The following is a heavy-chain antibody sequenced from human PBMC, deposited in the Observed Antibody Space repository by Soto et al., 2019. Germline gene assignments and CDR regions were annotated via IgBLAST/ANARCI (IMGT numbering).Heavy chain of an antibody. D-gene: IGHD6-19*01. V-gene: IGHV3-33*08. CDR3: ARDEEGSGWYYYYYGMDV. J-gene: IGHJ6*02. CDR2: IWYDGSNK. CDR1: QFTFSSYG. Sequence: PGRLLRLPCAASQFTFSSYGMRCVRQAPSKQLEWVAVIWYDGSNKYYADSVKGRFTISRDNSKNTLYLQMNSLRAEDTAVYYCARDEEGSGWYYYYYGMDVWGQGTTVTVSS.